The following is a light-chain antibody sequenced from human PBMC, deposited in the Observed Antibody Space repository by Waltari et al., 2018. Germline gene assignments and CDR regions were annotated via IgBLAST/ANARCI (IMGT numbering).Light chain of an antibody. CDR2: EAS. V-gene: IGKV3-20*01. Sequence: EIMLTQSPGTLCLSPGERATLSCRASQSIGRYLVWYQQKPGQAPRLLMYEASRRATGIPDRFSGSGSGTDFSLTISRLEPEDFAVYYCQNHERLPATFGQGTKLEIK. CDR1: QSIGRY. CDR3: QNHERLPAT. J-gene: IGKJ1*01.